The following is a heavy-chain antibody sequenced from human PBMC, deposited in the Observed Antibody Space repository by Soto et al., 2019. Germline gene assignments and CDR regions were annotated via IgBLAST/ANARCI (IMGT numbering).Heavy chain of an antibody. CDR2: IYYSGST. CDR3: ARDGYSSSYYYGMDV. D-gene: IGHD6-13*01. V-gene: IGHV4-59*01. Sequence: SEPQPLPWTVAHDSTTSYSCRWILQPPEKGLEWIGYIYYSGSTNYNPSLKSRVTISVDTSKNQFSLKLSSVTAADTAVYYCARDGYSSSYYYGMDVWGQGTTVTVSS. CDR1: HDSTTSYS. J-gene: IGHJ6*02.